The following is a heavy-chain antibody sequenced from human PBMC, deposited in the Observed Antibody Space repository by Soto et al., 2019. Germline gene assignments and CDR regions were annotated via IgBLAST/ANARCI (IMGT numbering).Heavy chain of an antibody. D-gene: IGHD6-13*01. Sequence: PGGSLRLSCAASGFTFSSYWMHWVRQAPGKGLEWVSFISSSSSYIYYADSVKGRFTISRDNAKNSLYLQMNSLRAEDTAVYYCARDASYSSSGRFDPWGQGTLVTVSS. J-gene: IGHJ5*02. V-gene: IGHV3-21*01. CDR1: GFTFSSYW. CDR3: ARDASYSSSGRFDP. CDR2: ISSSSSYI.